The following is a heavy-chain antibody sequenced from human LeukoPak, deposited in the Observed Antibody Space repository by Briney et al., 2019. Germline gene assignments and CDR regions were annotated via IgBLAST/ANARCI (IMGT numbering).Heavy chain of an antibody. CDR1: GGSISSSSYY. CDR3: ARRACRGGDCYYFDY. J-gene: IGHJ4*02. D-gene: IGHD2-21*01. Sequence: SETLSLTCTVSGGSISSSSYYWGWIRQPPGKGLEWIGSIYYSGSTNYNPSLKSRVTIYVDTSRNQFSLKLSSVTAADTAVYYCARRACRGGDCYYFDYWGQGTLVTVSS. V-gene: IGHV4-39*01. CDR2: IYYSGST.